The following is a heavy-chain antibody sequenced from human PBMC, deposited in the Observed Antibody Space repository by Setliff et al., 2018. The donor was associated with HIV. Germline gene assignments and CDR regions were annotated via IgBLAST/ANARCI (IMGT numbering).Heavy chain of an antibody. J-gene: IGHJ4*02. D-gene: IGHD2-15*01. CDR3: VKGAGGYYDF. Sequence: ASVKVSCKASGYTFTGNSDYYLHWVRQAPGQGPEWMGWINPYSGGTLYAQKFHGRVTMTRDTSVNTAYMELSRLLYDDTALYYCVKGAGGYYDFWSQGTLVTVSS. CDR1: GYTFTGNSDYY. CDR2: INPYSGGT. V-gene: IGHV1-2*02.